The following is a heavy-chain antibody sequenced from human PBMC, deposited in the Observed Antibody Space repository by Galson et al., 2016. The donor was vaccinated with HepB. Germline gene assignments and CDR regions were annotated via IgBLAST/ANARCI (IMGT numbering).Heavy chain of an antibody. Sequence: CAASGFTFSSYAMSWVRQAPGKGLEWVSAISGRGVSTYYADSVKGRFTISRDNSKNTLYLQMNSLRDEDTAVYYCAKGDGVVTVYYYYGMDVWGQGTTVTVSS. CDR2: ISGRGVST. V-gene: IGHV3-23*01. D-gene: IGHD2-21*02. CDR3: AKGDGVVTVYYYYGMDV. CDR1: GFTFSSYA. J-gene: IGHJ6*02.